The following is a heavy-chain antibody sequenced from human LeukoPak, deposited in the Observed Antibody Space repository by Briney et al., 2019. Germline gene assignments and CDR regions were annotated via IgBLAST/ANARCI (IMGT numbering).Heavy chain of an antibody. J-gene: IGHJ5*02. CDR2: INHSGST. V-gene: IGHV4-34*01. CDR3: ATSSSSWFDP. D-gene: IGHD6-6*01. CDR1: GGSFSGYY. Sequence: KPSETLSLTCAVYGGSFSGYYWSWIGQPPGKGLEWIGEINHSGSTNYNPSLKSRVTISVDTSKNQFSLKLSSVTAADTAVYYCATSSSSWFDPWGQGTLVTVSS.